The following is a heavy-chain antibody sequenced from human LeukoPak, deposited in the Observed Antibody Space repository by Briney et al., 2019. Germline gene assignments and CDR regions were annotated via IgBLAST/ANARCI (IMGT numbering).Heavy chain of an antibody. CDR2: IYYSGST. V-gene: IGHV4-59*01. Sequence: PSETLSLTCTVSGGSISSYYGSWIRHPPGKGLEWIGYIYYSGSTNYNPSLKSRVTISVDTSKNQFSLKLSSVTAADTAVYYCARGYSDGFDYWGQGTLVTVSS. D-gene: IGHD5-18*01. CDR1: GGSISSYY. J-gene: IGHJ4*02. CDR3: ARGYSDGFDY.